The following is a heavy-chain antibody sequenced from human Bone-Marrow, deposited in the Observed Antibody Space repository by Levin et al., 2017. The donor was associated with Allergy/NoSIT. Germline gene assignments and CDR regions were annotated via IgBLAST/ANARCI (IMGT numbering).Heavy chain of an antibody. CDR1: GASLSSGLYY. V-gene: IGHV4-39*01. CDR2: FYYSGST. Sequence: NPSETLSLTCTVSGASLSSGLYYWGWIRQPPGKGLEWIGSFYYSGSTYYNPSLKSRVTTSVDMSKNQFSLKLSSVTAADTAVYFCASGKSIRGDHTYNTLDVWGQGTTVTVSS. CDR3: ASGKSIRGDHTYNTLDV. J-gene: IGHJ6*02. D-gene: IGHD1-1*01.